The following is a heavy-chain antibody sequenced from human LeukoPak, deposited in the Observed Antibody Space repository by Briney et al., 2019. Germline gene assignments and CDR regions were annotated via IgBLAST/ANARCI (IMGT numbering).Heavy chain of an antibody. CDR1: GFTFSSYA. CDR2: ISSNGGST. J-gene: IGHJ4*02. CDR3: ARMYYDFWSGYYDY. V-gene: IGHV3-64*01. D-gene: IGHD3-3*01. Sequence: GGSLRLSCPALGFTFSSYAMHWVRQAPGKGLEYVSAISSNGGSTYYANSVKGRFTISRDNSKNTLYLQMGSLRAEDMAVYYCARMYYDFWSGYYDYWGQGTLVTVSS.